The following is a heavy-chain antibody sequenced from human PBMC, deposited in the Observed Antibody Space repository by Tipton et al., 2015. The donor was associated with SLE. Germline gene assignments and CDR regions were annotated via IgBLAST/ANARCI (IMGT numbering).Heavy chain of an antibody. J-gene: IGHJ6*02. CDR1: GGSISSSSYY. CDR3: ARDRQPRGYYYYGMDV. V-gene: IGHV4-61*05. Sequence: TLSLTCAVSGGSISSSSYYWGWIRQPPGKGLEWIGYIYYSGSTNYNPSLKSRVTISVDTSKNQFSLKLSSVTAADTAVYYCARDRQPRGYYYYGMDVWGQGTTVTVSS. D-gene: IGHD3-10*01. CDR2: IYYSGST.